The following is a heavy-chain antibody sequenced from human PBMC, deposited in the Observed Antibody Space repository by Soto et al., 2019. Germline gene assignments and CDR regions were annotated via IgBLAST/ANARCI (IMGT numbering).Heavy chain of an antibody. J-gene: IGHJ4*02. CDR1: GLTLSEAW. CDR2: IKSKTDGGTT. CDR3: YTVAMAVSDCSRTTCPNA. Sequence: GALRVSCVASGLTLSEAWMNWARQAPGKGPEWVGRIKSKTDGGTTDYASPVKGRFTISRDDSKNTLYLQMNSLKSEDTAVYYCYTVAMAVSDCSRTTCPNAWGPGTLVTVSS. D-gene: IGHD2-2*01. V-gene: IGHV3-15*01.